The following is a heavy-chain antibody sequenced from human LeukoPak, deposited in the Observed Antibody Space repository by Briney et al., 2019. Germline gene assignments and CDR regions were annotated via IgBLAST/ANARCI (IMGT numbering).Heavy chain of an antibody. V-gene: IGHV3-48*01. CDR2: ITRSSSTI. J-gene: IGHJ3*02. CDR1: GFTFSWYS. CDR3: ATADRGAFDI. Sequence: PGGSLRLSCAVSGFTFSWYSMNWVRQAPGKGLEWLSYITRSSSTIYYADSVKGRFTIYRDNAKNSLYLQMNSLRVDDTAVYYCATADRGAFDIWGQGTMVIVSS.